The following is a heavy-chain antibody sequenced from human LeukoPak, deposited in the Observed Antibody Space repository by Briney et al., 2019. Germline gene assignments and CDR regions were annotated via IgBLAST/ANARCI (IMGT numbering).Heavy chain of an antibody. CDR1: GGSISSYY. V-gene: IGHV4-59*01. Sequence: SETLSLTCTVSGGSISSYYWSWIRQPPGKGLGWIGYIYYSGSTNYNPSLKSRVTISVDTSKNQFSLKLSSVTAADTAVYYCARGPEVLEWLLSGWFDPWGQGTLVTVSS. CDR3: ARGPEVLEWLLSGWFDP. J-gene: IGHJ5*02. CDR2: IYYSGST. D-gene: IGHD3-3*01.